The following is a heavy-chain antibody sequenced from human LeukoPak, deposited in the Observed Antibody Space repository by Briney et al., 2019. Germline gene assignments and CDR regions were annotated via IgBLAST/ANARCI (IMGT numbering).Heavy chain of an antibody. D-gene: IGHD3-9*01. CDR3: AGGWAGHDILTGYPRTYYFDS. CDR2: IYHSGST. Sequence: SETLSLTCAVYGGSFSPYYWSWIRQPPGKGLEWIGEIYHSGSTNYNPSLKSRVTVSLDTSTNQFSLELSSVTAADTAVYYCAGGWAGHDILTGYPRTYYFDSWGQGTLVTVSS. J-gene: IGHJ4*02. CDR1: GGSFSPYY. V-gene: IGHV4-34*01.